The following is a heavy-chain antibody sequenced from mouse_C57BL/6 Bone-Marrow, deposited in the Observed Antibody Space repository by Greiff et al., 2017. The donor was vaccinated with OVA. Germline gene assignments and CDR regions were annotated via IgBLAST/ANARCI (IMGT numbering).Heavy chain of an antibody. Sequence: VQLQQSGPELVKPGASVKISCTASGYSFTGYYMNWVKQSPEKSLEWIGVINPSTGGTTYNQKFKAKATLTVDKSSSTAYMQLKSLTSEDSAVYYCARDCTTVVATNWYFDVWGTGTTVTVSS. CDR1: GYSFTGYY. V-gene: IGHV1-42*01. CDR2: INPSTGGT. D-gene: IGHD1-1*01. J-gene: IGHJ1*03. CDR3: ARDCTTVVATNWYFDV.